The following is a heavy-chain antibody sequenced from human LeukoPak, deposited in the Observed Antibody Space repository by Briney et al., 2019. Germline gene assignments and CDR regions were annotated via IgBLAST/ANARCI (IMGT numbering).Heavy chain of an antibody. Sequence: GGSLRLSCATSGFTFSSYAMHWVRQAPGKGLEWVALISYDGINQYYADPVKGRFIISRDNSKNTLYLQLNSLRLEDTAVYYCTLTTFGVVYYFDYWGQGTLVTVSS. CDR2: ISYDGINQ. CDR1: GFTFSSYA. J-gene: IGHJ4*02. CDR3: TLTTFGVVYYFDY. D-gene: IGHD1/OR15-1a*01. V-gene: IGHV3-30*04.